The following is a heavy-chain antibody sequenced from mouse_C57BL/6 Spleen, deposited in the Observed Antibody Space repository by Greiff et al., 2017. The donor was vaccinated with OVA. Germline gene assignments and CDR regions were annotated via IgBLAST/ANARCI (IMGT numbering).Heavy chain of an antibody. CDR2: IWTCGST. V-gene: IGHV2-5*01. CDR3: AKNGDYDVGSYFDY. J-gene: IGHJ2*01. Sequence: QVQLQQSGPGLVQPSQSLSITCTVSGFSLTSHGVHRVRQSPGTGLEWLGVIWTCGSTDYNAAFMSRLSITKDNSKSQVFFKKNSLHADDTAIYYCAKNGDYDVGSYFDYWGKGTTLTVSS. D-gene: IGHD2-4*01. CDR1: GFSLTSHG.